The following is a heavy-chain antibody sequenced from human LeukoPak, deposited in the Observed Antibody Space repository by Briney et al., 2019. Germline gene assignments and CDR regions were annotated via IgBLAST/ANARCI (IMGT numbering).Heavy chain of an antibody. D-gene: IGHD3-10*01. V-gene: IGHV3-7*04. CDR2: LKQDGSDK. CDR3: ARNFYHGFDD. CDR1: GXTFSNYW. Sequence: GGSLRLSCAASGXTFSNYWMTWVRQAPGKGLESVANLKQDGSDKYYVASVKGRFTISRDNAKNSLYLQMNTPRAEDTAVYYCARNFYHGFDDWGQGSLVTVSS. J-gene: IGHJ4*02.